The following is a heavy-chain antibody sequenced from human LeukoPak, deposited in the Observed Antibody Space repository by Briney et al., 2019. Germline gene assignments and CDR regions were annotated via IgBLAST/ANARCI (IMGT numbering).Heavy chain of an antibody. V-gene: IGHV3-15*01. J-gene: IGHJ2*01. D-gene: IGHD1-20*01. CDR3: ARDPPGTNWIWPQNWYFDL. CDR1: RFTFSNAW. Sequence: GGSLRLSCAASRFTFSNAWMSWVRQAPGKGLEWVGRIKSKTDGGTTDYAAPVKGRFTISRDDSKNTLYLQMNSLRAEDTAVYYCARDPPGTNWIWPQNWYFDLWGRGTLVTVSS. CDR2: IKSKTDGGTT.